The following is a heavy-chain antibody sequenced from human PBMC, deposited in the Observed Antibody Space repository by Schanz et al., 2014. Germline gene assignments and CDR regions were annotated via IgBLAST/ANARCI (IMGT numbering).Heavy chain of an antibody. CDR2: LSGDGGTT. J-gene: IGHJ4*02. V-gene: IGHV3-23*01. CDR1: GFSFSSYT. CDR3: ARPCLGCYGDVAY. Sequence: EVQLLESGGGLVQPGGSLRLSCAASGFSFSSYTMSWVRPAPGKGLQWVSSLSGDGGTTHYADSVKGRFTISRDNYKNTLYLQMNSLSAEDTAVYFCARPCLGCYGDVAYWGQGTLLTVSS. D-gene: IGHD4-17*01.